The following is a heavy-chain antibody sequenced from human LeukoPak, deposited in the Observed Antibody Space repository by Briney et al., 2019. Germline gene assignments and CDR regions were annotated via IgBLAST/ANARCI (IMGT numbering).Heavy chain of an antibody. D-gene: IGHD3-9*01. CDR1: GFSFSNYW. Sequence: GGSLRLSCAASGFSFSNYWMKWVRQDPGKGLEWVANINEDGSEKYYVDSVRGRFTISRDNAKNSLYLQMNSLRAEDTAVYYCARDIGLRYFDNPRYWGQGTLVTVSS. V-gene: IGHV3-7*01. CDR3: ARDIGLRYFDNPRY. CDR2: INEDGSEK. J-gene: IGHJ4*02.